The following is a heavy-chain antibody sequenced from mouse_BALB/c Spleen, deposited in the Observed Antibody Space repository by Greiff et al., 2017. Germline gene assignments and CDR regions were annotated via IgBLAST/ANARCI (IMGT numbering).Heavy chain of an antibody. V-gene: IGHV5-6-3*01. J-gene: IGHJ2*01. D-gene: IGHD2-4*01. CDR3: AEYDYALDY. CDR1: GFTFSSYG. Sequence: EVKVVESGGGLVQPGGSLKLSCAASGFTFSSYGMSWVRQTPDKRLELVATINSNGGSTYYPDSVKGRFTISRDNAKNTLYLQMSSLKSEDTAMYYCAEYDYALDYWGQGTTLTVSS. CDR2: INSNGGST.